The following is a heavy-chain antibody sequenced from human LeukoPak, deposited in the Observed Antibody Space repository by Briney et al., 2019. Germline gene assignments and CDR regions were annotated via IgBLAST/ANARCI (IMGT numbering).Heavy chain of an antibody. J-gene: IGHJ4*02. Sequence: PSETLSLTCTVSGVSISSSNSYWGWIRQPPGKGGEWIGSIYYSGNTSYNASLKSQVSISINTSKNQFSLKLTSVTAADTAVYYCARESYYYDSSGYKKYYFDYWGQGTLVTVSS. CDR2: IYYSGNT. D-gene: IGHD3-22*01. V-gene: IGHV4-39*02. CDR1: GVSISSSNSY. CDR3: ARESYYYDSSGYKKYYFDY.